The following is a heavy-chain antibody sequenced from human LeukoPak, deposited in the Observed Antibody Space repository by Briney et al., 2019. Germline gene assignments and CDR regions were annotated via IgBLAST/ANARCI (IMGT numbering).Heavy chain of an antibody. D-gene: IGHD2-15*01. Sequence: PGGSLRLSCAASGFTFSSYAMSWVRQAPGKGLEWVSVIYSGGNIYYIDSVKGRFTISRDTSKNTLHLQMNSLRAEDTAVYYCASRHCSGGGCYFAGADPFDYWGQGILVTVSS. CDR3: ASRHCSGGGCYFAGADPFDY. J-gene: IGHJ4*02. CDR1: GFTFSSYA. CDR2: IYSGGNI. V-gene: IGHV3-23*03.